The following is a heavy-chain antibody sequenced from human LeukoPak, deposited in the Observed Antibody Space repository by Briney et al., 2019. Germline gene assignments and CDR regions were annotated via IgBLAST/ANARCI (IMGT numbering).Heavy chain of an antibody. CDR2: IGTAGDT. J-gene: IGHJ6*03. V-gene: IGHV3-13*01. D-gene: IGHD3-22*01. Sequence: PGGSLRLSCAASGFTFSSYDMHWVRQATGKGLEWVSAIGTAGDTYYPGSVKRRFTISRENAKNSLYLQMNSLRAGDTAVYYCARGFYGDSSYYYYYMDVWGKGTTVTVSS. CDR1: GFTFSSYD. CDR3: ARGFYGDSSYYYYYMDV.